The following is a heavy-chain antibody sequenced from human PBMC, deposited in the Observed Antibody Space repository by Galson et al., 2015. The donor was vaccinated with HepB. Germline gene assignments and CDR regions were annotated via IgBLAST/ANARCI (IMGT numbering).Heavy chain of an antibody. D-gene: IGHD4-17*01. V-gene: IGHV5-51*03. CDR1: GYSFTSYW. J-gene: IGHJ3*02. CDR3: ARRCDYEPVGYAFDI. CDR2: IYPGDSDT. Sequence: QSGAEVKKPGESLKISCKGSGYSFTSYWIGWVRQMPGKGLEWMGIIYPGDSDTRYSPSFQGQVTISADKSISTAYLQWSSLKASDTAMYYCARRCDYEPVGYAFDIWGQGTMVTVSS.